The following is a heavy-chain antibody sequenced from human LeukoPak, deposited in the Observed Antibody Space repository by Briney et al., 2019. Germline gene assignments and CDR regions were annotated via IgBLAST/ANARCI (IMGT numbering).Heavy chain of an antibody. CDR2: IRYDGSNK. D-gene: IGHD4-17*01. V-gene: IGHV3-30*02. J-gene: IGHJ4*02. CDR3: ANLYMTTGTPELDY. Sequence: GGSLRLSCAASGFTFSSYGMHWVRQAPGKGLEWVAFIRYDGSNKYYADSVKGRFTISRDNSKNTLYLQMNSLSAEDTAVYYCANLYMTTGTPELDYWGQGTLVTVSS. CDR1: GFTFSSYG.